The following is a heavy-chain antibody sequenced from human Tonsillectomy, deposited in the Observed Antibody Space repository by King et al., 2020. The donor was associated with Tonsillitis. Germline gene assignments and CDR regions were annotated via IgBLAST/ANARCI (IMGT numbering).Heavy chain of an antibody. D-gene: IGHD4-17*01. J-gene: IGHJ6*02. V-gene: IGHV3-33*01. Sequence: VQLVESGGGVVQPGRSLRLSCAASGFTFSTYGMHWVRQAPGKGLEWVAVIWYDGSNKYYADSVKGRFTISRDNSKNTLYLQMNSLRAEDTAVYYCASIAAYGEYVDHHYYGVDVWGQGTTVTVSS. CDR3: ASIAAYGEYVDHHYYGVDV. CDR2: IWYDGSNK. CDR1: GFTFSTYG.